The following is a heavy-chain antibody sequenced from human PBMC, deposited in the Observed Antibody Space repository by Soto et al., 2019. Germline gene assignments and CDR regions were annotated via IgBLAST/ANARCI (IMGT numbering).Heavy chain of an antibody. CDR2: ISAYNGNT. J-gene: IGHJ6*03. CDR1: GYTFTSYG. Sequence: ASVKVSCKASGYTFTSYGISWVRQAPGQGLEWMGWISAYNGNTNYAQKLQGRVTMTTDTSSSTAYMELRSLRSDDTAVYYCARVESVRGIVVVPAAENCYYYYMDVWGKGTTVTVSS. V-gene: IGHV1-18*01. CDR3: ARVESVRGIVVVPAAENCYYYYMDV. D-gene: IGHD2-2*01.